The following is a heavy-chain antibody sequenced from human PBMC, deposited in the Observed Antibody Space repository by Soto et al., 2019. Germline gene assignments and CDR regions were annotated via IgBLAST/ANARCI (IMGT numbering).Heavy chain of an antibody. V-gene: IGHV4-30-4*01. J-gene: IGHJ5*02. CDR3: ARTGIVASTTFTS. CDR1: GGSIRSEDYY. D-gene: IGHD1-26*01. CDR2: TSSSGST. Sequence: QVQLQESGPGLVKPSQTLSLTCTVSGGSIRSEDYYWSWIRQPPGKGLEWIGYTSSSGSTAYKSSVWNRVIISVDTSTNQVSLKPHSATAVYTAVYYCARTGIVASTTFTSWGPGTVVTVSS.